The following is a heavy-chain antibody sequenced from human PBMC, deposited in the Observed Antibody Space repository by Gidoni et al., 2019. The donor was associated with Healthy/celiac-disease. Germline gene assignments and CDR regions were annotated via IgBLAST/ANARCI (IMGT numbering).Heavy chain of an antibody. D-gene: IGHD3-9*01. V-gene: IGHV3-23*01. CDR2: ISGSGGST. Sequence: EVQLLESGGGLVQPGGSLRLSCAASGFTFSSYAMSWVRQAPGKGLEWVSVISGSGGSTYYADSVKGRFTISRDNSKNTLYLQMNSLRAEDTAVYYCASGGPDILVSFDYWGQGTLVTVSS. CDR3: ASGGPDILVSFDY. CDR1: GFTFSSYA. J-gene: IGHJ4*02.